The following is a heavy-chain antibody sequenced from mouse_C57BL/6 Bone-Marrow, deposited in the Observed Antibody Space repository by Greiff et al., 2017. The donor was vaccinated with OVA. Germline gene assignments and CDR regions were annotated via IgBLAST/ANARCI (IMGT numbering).Heavy chain of an antibody. V-gene: IGHV1-69*01. CDR2: LDPSDSYT. CDR3: ARSYDYDGWYFDV. D-gene: IGHD2-4*01. CDR1: GYTFTSYW. Sequence: VQLQQPGAELVMPGASVKLSCKASGYTFTSYWMHWVKQRPGQGLEWIGELDPSDSYTNYNQKFKGKSTLTVDKSSSTAYMQLSSLTSEDSAVYYCARSYDYDGWYFDVWGTGTTVTVSS. J-gene: IGHJ1*03.